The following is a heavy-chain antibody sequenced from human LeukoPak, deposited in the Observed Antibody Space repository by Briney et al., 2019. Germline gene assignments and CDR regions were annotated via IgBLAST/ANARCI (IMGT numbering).Heavy chain of an antibody. CDR1: GYTFTSYY. CDR3: ARDSSSWYKMQYYFDY. Sequence: ASVKVSCKASGYTFTSYYMHWVRQAPGQGLEWMGIINPSGGSTSYAQKFQGRVTMTRDTSTSTVYMELSSLRSEDTAVYYCARDSSSWYKMQYYFDYSGQGTLVTVSS. J-gene: IGHJ4*02. CDR2: INPSGGST. V-gene: IGHV1-46*03. D-gene: IGHD6-13*01.